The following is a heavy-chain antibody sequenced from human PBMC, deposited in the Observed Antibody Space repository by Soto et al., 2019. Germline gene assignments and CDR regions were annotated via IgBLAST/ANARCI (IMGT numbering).Heavy chain of an antibody. D-gene: IGHD3-22*01. V-gene: IGHV1-18*01. CDR3: ASSAIGSGSPILDY. CDR1: GYTFTSYG. Sequence: ASVKVSCKASGYTFTSYGISWVRQAPGQGLEWMGWISAYNGNTNYAQKLQGRVTMTTDTSTSTAYMELRSLRSDDTAVYYCASSAIGSGSPILDYWGQGTLVTVSS. CDR2: ISAYNGNT. J-gene: IGHJ4*02.